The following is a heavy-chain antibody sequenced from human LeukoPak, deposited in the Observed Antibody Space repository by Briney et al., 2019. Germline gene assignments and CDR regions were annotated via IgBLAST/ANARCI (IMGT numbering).Heavy chain of an antibody. V-gene: IGHV4-34*01. J-gene: IGHJ4*02. D-gene: IGHD6-13*01. Sequence: SETLSLTCAVYGGSFSGYYWSWIRQPPGKGLEWIGEINHSGSTNYDPSLKSRVTISVDTSKNQFSLKLSSVTAADTAVYYCARRGIIAAAGPYYFDYWGQGTLVTVSS. CDR2: INHSGST. CDR1: GGSFSGYY. CDR3: ARRGIIAAAGPYYFDY.